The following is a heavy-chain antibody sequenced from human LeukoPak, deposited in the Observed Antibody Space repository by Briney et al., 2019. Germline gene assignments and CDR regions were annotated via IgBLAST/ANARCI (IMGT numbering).Heavy chain of an antibody. CDR3: TRDPGRCTSTSCYPDY. Sequence: GGSLRLSCAASGFDFSTYTMNWVRQAPGKGLEWVSSISSSSSYIYYADSVKGRFTISRDNAKNSMYPQMNSLRAEDTAVYYCTRDPGRCTSTSCYPDYWGQGTLVTVSS. CDR2: ISSSSSYI. J-gene: IGHJ4*02. D-gene: IGHD2-2*01. V-gene: IGHV3-21*01. CDR1: GFDFSTYT.